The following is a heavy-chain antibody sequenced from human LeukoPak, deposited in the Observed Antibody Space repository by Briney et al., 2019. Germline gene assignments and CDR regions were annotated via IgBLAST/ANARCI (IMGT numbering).Heavy chain of an antibody. CDR1: GFTFSSYG. D-gene: IGHD6-13*01. CDR2: ISYDGSNK. Sequence: PGRSLRLSCAASGFTFSSYGMHWVRQAPGKGLEWVAVISYDGSNKYYADSVKGRFTISRDNSKNTLYLQMNSLRAEDTAVYYCAKGYSMGGFDYWGQGTLVTVSS. CDR3: AKGYSMGGFDY. J-gene: IGHJ4*02. V-gene: IGHV3-30*18.